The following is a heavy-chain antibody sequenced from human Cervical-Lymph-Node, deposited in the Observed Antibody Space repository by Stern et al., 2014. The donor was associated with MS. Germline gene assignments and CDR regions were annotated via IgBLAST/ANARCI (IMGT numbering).Heavy chain of an antibody. V-gene: IGHV1-24*01. D-gene: IGHD4/OR15-4a*01. CDR2: FDPEDGET. CDR1: GYTLTELS. CDR3: ATGPAKIDYYFDY. Sequence: VQLEESGAEVKKPGASVKVSCKVSGYTLTELSMHWVRQAPGTGLEWMGGFDPEDGETTYAQKFQGRVTMTEDTSTDTAYMELSSLRSEDTAVYYCATGPAKIDYYFDYWGQGTLVTVSS. J-gene: IGHJ4*02.